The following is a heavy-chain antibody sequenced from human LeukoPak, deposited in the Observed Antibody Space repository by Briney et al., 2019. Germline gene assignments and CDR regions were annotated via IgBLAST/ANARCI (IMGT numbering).Heavy chain of an antibody. Sequence: ASVKVSCKVSGYTLTELSMHWVRQAPGQGLEWMGIINPSGGSTSYAQKFQGRVTMTRDTSTSTVYMELSSLRSEDTAVYYCARGRLIAVARDYGMDVWGQGTTVTVSS. J-gene: IGHJ6*02. CDR1: GYTLTELS. CDR2: INPSGGST. D-gene: IGHD6-19*01. CDR3: ARGRLIAVARDYGMDV. V-gene: IGHV1-46*01.